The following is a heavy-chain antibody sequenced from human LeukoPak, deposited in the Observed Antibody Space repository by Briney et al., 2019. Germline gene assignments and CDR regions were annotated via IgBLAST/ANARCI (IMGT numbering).Heavy chain of an antibody. J-gene: IGHJ6*03. D-gene: IGHD3-10*01. V-gene: IGHV1-46*01. Sequence: GASVKVSCKASGYTFTSYYMHWVRQAPGQGLEWMGIINPSGGSTSYAQKFQGRVTMTRDTSTSTVYMELSSLRSEDTAVYYCARDLMYYYGSGSTYYYYYMDVWGKGTTVTISS. CDR3: ARDLMYYYGSGSTYYYYYMDV. CDR1: GYTFTSYY. CDR2: INPSGGST.